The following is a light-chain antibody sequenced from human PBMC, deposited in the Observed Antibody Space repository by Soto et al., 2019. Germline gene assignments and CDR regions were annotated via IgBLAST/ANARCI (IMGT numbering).Light chain of an antibody. Sequence: IVMTQSPLSLPVTPGEPASISCRSSHSLLHLNGSNSLDWYLQKPGQSPQLLIYLGSNRASGVPDRFSGSGSGTNFTLEISRVEAEDVGIYYCMQALQNPWTFGQGAKVDIK. J-gene: IGKJ1*01. V-gene: IGKV2-28*01. CDR1: HSLLHLNGSNS. CDR2: LGS. CDR3: MQALQNPWT.